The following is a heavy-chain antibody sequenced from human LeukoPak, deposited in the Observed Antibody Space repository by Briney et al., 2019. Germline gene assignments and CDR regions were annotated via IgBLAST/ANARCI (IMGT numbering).Heavy chain of an antibody. J-gene: IGHJ3*02. CDR1: GFTFSSYG. V-gene: IGHV3-23*01. Sequence: GGTLRLSCAASGFTFSSYGLTWVRQAPGKGLEWVSTISGSGGSTYCADSVKGRFTISRDNSKNTLYLQMNSLRAEDTAVYYCARWAWEDAFGIWGQGTMVTVSS. CDR2: ISGSGGST. CDR3: ARWAWEDAFGI. D-gene: IGHD1-26*01.